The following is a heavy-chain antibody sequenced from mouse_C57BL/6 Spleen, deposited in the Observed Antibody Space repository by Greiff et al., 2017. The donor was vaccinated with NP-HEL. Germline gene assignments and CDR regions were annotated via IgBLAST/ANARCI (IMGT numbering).Heavy chain of an antibody. V-gene: IGHV1-76*01. CDR2: IYPGSGNT. D-gene: IGHD3-3*01. Sequence: QVQLQQSGAELVRPGASVKLSCKASGYTFTDYYINWVKQRPGQGLEWIARIYPGSGNTYYNEKFKGKATLTAEKSSSTAYMQLSSLTSEDSAVYFCARRKGTVGLLDYWGQGTTLTVSS. CDR3: ARRKGTVGLLDY. CDR1: GYTFTDYY. J-gene: IGHJ2*01.